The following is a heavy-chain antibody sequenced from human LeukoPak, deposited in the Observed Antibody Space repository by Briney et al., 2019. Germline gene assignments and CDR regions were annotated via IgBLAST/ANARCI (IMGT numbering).Heavy chain of an antibody. J-gene: IGHJ6*03. CDR2: IYPLETT. CDR1: GDSVNSGAYY. V-gene: IGHV4-61*02. D-gene: IGHD4-23*01. CDR3: ARVLVTPAAYYYMDV. Sequence: SETLSLTCTVSGDSVNSGAYYWSWLRQPAGKEPEWIGRIYPLETTNYNPSLKSRVAISVDTSKNQFSLKLNSVTAADTAVYYCARVLVTPAAYYYMDVWGKGTTVTISS.